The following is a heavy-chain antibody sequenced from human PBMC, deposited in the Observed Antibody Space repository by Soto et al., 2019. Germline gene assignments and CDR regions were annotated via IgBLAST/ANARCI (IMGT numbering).Heavy chain of an antibody. D-gene: IGHD5-12*01. CDR3: ARGHGDVGWLQFGAFDI. Sequence: QVQLVQSGAEVKKPGASVKVSCKASGYTFTSYDINWVRQATGQGLEWMGWMNPNSGNTGYAQKFQGRVTMTRNTAISTAYRELSSLRSEDTAVYYCARGHGDVGWLQFGAFDIWGQGTMVTVSS. CDR1: GYTFTSYD. J-gene: IGHJ3*02. CDR2: MNPNSGNT. V-gene: IGHV1-8*01.